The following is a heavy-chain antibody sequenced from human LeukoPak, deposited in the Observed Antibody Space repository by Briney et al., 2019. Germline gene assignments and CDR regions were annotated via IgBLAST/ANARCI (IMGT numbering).Heavy chain of an antibody. Sequence: GGSLRLSCAASGFAFSTYAMTWVPQAPEKGLQWVSTISTSGRATYYADSVEGRFTISRDNSKNTVYLQMNSLRAEDTAVYYCARGETSSYDYWGQGTLVTVSS. CDR3: ARGETSSYDY. V-gene: IGHV3-23*01. J-gene: IGHJ4*02. CDR2: ISTSGRAT. CDR1: GFAFSTYA. D-gene: IGHD2-2*01.